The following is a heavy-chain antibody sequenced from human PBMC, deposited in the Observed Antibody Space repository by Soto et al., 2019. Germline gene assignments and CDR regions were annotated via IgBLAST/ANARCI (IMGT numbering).Heavy chain of an antibody. CDR3: AKRSSSSTFDY. CDR1: GFTFSSYA. D-gene: IGHD6-6*01. V-gene: IGHV3-23*01. J-gene: IGHJ4*02. Sequence: EVQLLESGGGLVQPGASLRLSCAASGFTFSSYAMSWVRQASGKGLEWVSVISGSDDSTYYADSVKGRFTISRDNSKNTLYLQMNSLRAEDTAVYYCAKRSSSSTFDYWGQGTLVTVSS. CDR2: ISGSDDST.